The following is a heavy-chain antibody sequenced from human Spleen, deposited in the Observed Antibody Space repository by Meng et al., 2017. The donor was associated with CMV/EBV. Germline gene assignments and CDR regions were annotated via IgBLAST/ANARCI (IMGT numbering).Heavy chain of an antibody. Sequence: GGSLRLSCAASGFTFSSYAMSWVRQAPGKGLEWVALTSFDGTNNFYADSVKGRFTISRDNSKNTVYLQMNSLRAEDTAVYYCARGDPLTTDYWGQGTLVTVSS. V-gene: IGHV3-30*04. CDR3: ARGDPLTTDY. J-gene: IGHJ4*02. CDR1: GFTFSSYA. D-gene: IGHD4-11*01. CDR2: TSFDGTNN.